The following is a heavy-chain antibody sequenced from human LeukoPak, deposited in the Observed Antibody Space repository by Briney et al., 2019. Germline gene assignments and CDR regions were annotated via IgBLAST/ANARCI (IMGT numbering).Heavy chain of an antibody. CDR2: IYYSGST. D-gene: IGHD1-26*01. CDR3: AREENPQGGGSYFSRYFDL. J-gene: IGHJ2*01. CDR1: GGPISSYY. Sequence: SETLSLTCTVSGGPISSYYWSWIRQPPGKGLEWIGYIYYSGSTNYNPSLKSRVTISVDTSKNQFSLKLSSVTAADTAVYYCAREENPQGGGSYFSRYFDLWGRGTLVTVSS. V-gene: IGHV4-59*01.